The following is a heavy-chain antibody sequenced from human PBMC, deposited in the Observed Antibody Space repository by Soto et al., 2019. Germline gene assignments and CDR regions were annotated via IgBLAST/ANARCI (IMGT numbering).Heavy chain of an antibody. D-gene: IGHD2-2*01. Sequence: GGSLRLSCAASGFTFSNAWMNWVRQAPGKGLEWVGRIKSKTDGGTTDYAAPVKGRFTISRDDSKNTLYLQMNSLKTEDTAVYYCTPLDIVLVPAGFYPWGQGTLVTVSS. CDR2: IKSKTDGGTT. V-gene: IGHV3-15*07. CDR3: TPLDIVLVPAGFYP. J-gene: IGHJ5*02. CDR1: GFTFSNAW.